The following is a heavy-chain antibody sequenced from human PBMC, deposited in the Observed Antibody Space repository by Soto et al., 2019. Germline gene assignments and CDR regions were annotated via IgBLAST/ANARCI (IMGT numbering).Heavy chain of an antibody. Sequence: QITLKESGPTLVKPAQTLTLTCTFSGFSLSTSGVGVGWIRQPPGKALEWLALFYWDGDKSYSPSLKSRLTITRDTSKNPVVLTMTNMDPVDTATYYCAHRRATPHYYDFWSGHSQNYFDYWGQGTLVTVSS. V-gene: IGHV2-5*02. CDR3: AHRRATPHYYDFWSGHSQNYFDY. CDR2: FYWDGDK. J-gene: IGHJ4*02. D-gene: IGHD3-3*01. CDR1: GFSLSTSGVG.